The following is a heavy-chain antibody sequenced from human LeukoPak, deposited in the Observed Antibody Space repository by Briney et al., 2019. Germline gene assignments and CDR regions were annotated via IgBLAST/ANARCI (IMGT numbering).Heavy chain of an antibody. CDR2: IYYSGST. V-gene: IGHV4-39*07. CDR3: ASRNALFDY. CDR1: GGSISSSSYY. Sequence: SETLSLTCTVSGGSISSSSYYWGWIRQPPGKGLEWIGSIYYSGSTYYNPSLKSRVTISVDTSKNQFSLKLISVTAADTAVYYCASRNALFDYWGQGTLVTVSS. J-gene: IGHJ4*02.